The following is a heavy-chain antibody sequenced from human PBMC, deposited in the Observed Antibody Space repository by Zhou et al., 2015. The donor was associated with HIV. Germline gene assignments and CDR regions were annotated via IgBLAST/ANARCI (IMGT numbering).Heavy chain of an antibody. CDR3: ARAGNYYDSSGITGS. D-gene: IGHD3-22*01. J-gene: IGHJ4*02. Sequence: LVQSGTEVRKPGSSVKVSCKASGGTFVSYAINWVRQAPGQGPEWMGGIIPMFGVSNSAQKFQGRVSITADTSTNTVYMDLSSLRSEDTAVYYCARAGNYYDSSGITGSWGQGTLVTVSS. CDR1: GGTFVSYA. CDR2: IIPMFGVS. V-gene: IGHV1-69*17.